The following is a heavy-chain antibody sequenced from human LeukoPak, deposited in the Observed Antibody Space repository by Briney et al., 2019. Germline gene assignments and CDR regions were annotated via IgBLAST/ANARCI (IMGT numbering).Heavy chain of an antibody. Sequence: PGGSLRLSCAASGFTFSSYWMHWVRQAPGKGLVWVSRINSDGSTTSYADSVKGRFTISRDNAKNTLYLQMNSLRAEDTAVYYCARGSDYGSLHFDYWGQGTLVTVSS. J-gene: IGHJ4*02. CDR3: ARGSDYGSLHFDY. D-gene: IGHD4-17*01. CDR1: GFTFSSYW. CDR2: INSDGSTT. V-gene: IGHV3-74*01.